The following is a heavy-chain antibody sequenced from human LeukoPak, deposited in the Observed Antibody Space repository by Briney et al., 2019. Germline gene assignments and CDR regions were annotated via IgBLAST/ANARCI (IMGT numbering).Heavy chain of an antibody. D-gene: IGHD3-22*01. V-gene: IGHV3-7*01. J-gene: IGHJ4*02. CDR1: GFTLNSYW. Sequence: GGSLRLSCAASGFTLNSYWMIWVRQAPGKGLEWVANIKENGSEKHYEHSAKVRFTISRDNAKKSLYMQMNSLRAEDTAVYYCARETFYFDGSGYSGAPTYWGQGALVTVSS. CDR3: ARETFYFDGSGYSGAPTY. CDR2: IKENGSEK.